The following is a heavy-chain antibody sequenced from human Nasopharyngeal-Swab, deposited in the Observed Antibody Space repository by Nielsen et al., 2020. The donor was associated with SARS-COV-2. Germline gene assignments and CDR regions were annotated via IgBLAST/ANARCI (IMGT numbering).Heavy chain of an antibody. CDR1: GFTFSSYG. Sequence: GECLKISCAAAGFTFSSYGMHWVRQAPGKGLEWVAVIWYDGSNKYYADSVKGRFTISRDNSKNTLYLQMNSLRAEDTAVYYCARERGEYGDYWGEAFDIWGQGTMVTVSS. CDR3: ARERGEYGDYWGEAFDI. V-gene: IGHV3-33*01. D-gene: IGHD4-17*01. CDR2: IWYDGSNK. J-gene: IGHJ3*02.